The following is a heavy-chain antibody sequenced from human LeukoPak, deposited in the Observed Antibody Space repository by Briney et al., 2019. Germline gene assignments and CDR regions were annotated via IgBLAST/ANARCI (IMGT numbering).Heavy chain of an antibody. V-gene: IGHV3-11*04. CDR1: GFTFSDYY. CDR3: ASEATFGGVINWFDP. Sequence: PGGSLRLSCAASGFTFSDYYMSWLRQAPGKGGEWGSYISSSGSKIYYADSVKGRFTSCRDKGKNSLYMKMNSLSAEDTAVYYCASEATFGGVINWFDPWGQGTLVTVSS. CDR2: ISSSGSKI. J-gene: IGHJ5*02. D-gene: IGHD3-16*01.